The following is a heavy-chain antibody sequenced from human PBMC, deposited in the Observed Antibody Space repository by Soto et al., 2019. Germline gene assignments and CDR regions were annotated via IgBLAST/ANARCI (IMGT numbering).Heavy chain of an antibody. J-gene: IGHJ4*02. CDR1: GGSITSYY. CDR2: IYYSGST. V-gene: IGHV4-59*01. Sequence: SETLSLTCTVSGGSITSYYWSWIRQPTGKGLEWIGYIYYSGSTNYNPSLKSRVTISVDTSKNQFSLKLSSVTAADTAVYYCARDRDYGDPQLDYWGQGTLVTVYS. D-gene: IGHD4-17*01. CDR3: ARDRDYGDPQLDY.